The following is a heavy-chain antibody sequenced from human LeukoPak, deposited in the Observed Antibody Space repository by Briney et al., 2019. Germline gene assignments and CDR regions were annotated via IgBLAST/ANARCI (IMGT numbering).Heavy chain of an antibody. CDR3: ARDYGSGSYGYYYYMDV. CDR1: GFSFSSFA. CDR2: ISSSSSYI. J-gene: IGHJ6*03. Sequence: PGGSLRLSCAASGFSFSSFAMHWVRQAPGKGLEWVSSISSSSSYIYYADSVKGRFTISRDNAKNSLYLQMNSLRAEDTAVYYCARDYGSGSYGYYYYMDVWGKGTTVTVSS. D-gene: IGHD3-10*01. V-gene: IGHV3-21*01.